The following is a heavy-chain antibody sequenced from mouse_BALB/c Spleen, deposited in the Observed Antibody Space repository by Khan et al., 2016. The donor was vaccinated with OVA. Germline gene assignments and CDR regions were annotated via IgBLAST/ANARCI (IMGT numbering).Heavy chain of an antibody. V-gene: IGHV9-4*02. D-gene: IGHD2-14*01. Sequence: QIQLVQSGPELKKPGETVRISCKASGYTFTTVGMQWVQQMPGKGLKWIGWINTHSGVPKYEEDFKGRFAFSLETSSSTAYLQIRNLKNEDTATYFCARSYRYYWYFDVWGAGTTVTVSS. CDR1: GYTFTTVG. CDR2: INTHSGVP. J-gene: IGHJ1*01. CDR3: ARSYRYYWYFDV.